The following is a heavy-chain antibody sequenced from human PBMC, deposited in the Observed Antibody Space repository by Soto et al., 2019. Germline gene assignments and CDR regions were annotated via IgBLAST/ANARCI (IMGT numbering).Heavy chain of an antibody. CDR3: AKASDPPTY. Sequence: EVQLLQSGGELVQPGKSLRLSCAASGFTFSIHAMAWVRQAPGKGLEWLSTISSSGGSIHYADSVKGRFAISRDNAKNILYLQMDDLRAEDTALNYCAKASDPPTYWGQGTLVTVPS. CDR1: GFTFSIHA. CDR2: ISSSGGSI. J-gene: IGHJ4*02. V-gene: IGHV3-23*01.